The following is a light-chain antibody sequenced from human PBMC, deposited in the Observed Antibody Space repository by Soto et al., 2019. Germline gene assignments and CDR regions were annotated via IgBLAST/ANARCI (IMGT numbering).Light chain of an antibody. CDR3: KQYSGDPLT. CDR2: RAS. J-gene: IGKJ1*01. V-gene: IGKV1-5*03. CDR1: QSVNTW. Sequence: DVQMTQSPSTLSASVGDRVTITCRASQSVNTWLAWFQQKPGKAPKVLIYRASNLETGVPSRFSGSGSETEFILTFSSLQRDDFATYYCKQYSGDPLTFGQGTKVEIK.